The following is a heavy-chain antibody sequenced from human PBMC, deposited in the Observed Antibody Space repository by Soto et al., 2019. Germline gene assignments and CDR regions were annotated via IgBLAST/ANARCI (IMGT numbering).Heavy chain of an antibody. CDR1: GYTFTSYG. CDR2: ISAHNGNT. D-gene: IGHD1-1*01. Sequence: QVHLVQSGAEVKKPGASVKVSCKASGYTFTSYGITWVRQAPGQGLERMGWISAHNGNTDYAQKLQGRVIVTRDTSTSTACMELRSLRSDDTAVYYCARGRYGDYWGQGALVTVSS. J-gene: IGHJ4*02. CDR3: ARGRYGDY. V-gene: IGHV1-18*01.